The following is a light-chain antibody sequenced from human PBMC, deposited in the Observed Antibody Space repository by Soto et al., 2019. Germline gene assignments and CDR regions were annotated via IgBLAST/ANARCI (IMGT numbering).Light chain of an antibody. CDR2: AAS. Sequence: DIQMTQSPSSLSASIGDRVTITCRASQSMSILLNWYQQKPGKAPNLLIYAASNLQSGVPSRFSGSGSGTDFSLNTSSLQPEDFAPYYCQPSYSTPYTFGQGTKVDIK. CDR1: QSMSIL. J-gene: IGKJ2*01. CDR3: QPSYSTPYT. V-gene: IGKV1-39*01.